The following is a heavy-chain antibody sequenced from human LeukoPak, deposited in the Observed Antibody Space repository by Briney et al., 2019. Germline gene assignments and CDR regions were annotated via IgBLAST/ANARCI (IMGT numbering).Heavy chain of an antibody. D-gene: IGHD1-26*01. CDR2: IYYSGST. CDR1: GGSISSYY. CDR3: ASSGSDSDAEYFQH. J-gene: IGHJ1*01. V-gene: IGHV4-59*01. Sequence: SETLSLTCTVSGGSISSYYWSWIRQPPGKGLEWIGYIYYSGSTNYNPSLKSRVTISVDTSKNQFSLKLSSVTAADTAVYYCASSGSDSDAEYFQHWGQGTLVTVSS.